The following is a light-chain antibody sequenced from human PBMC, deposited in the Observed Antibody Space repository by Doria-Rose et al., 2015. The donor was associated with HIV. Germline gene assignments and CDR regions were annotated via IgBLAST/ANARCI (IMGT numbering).Light chain of an antibody. V-gene: IGKV4-1*01. CDR3: QQYYDTPS. CDR1: QSLLYTSKNY. CDR2: WAS. Sequence: TQSPESLGMSLGERATLNCKSNQSLLYTSKNYLAWYQQKPGQPPKLLIHWASTRQSGVPARFSGSGSGTDFTLTISSLEAEDVAVYYCQQYYDTPSFGPGTTVDIK. J-gene: IGKJ3*01.